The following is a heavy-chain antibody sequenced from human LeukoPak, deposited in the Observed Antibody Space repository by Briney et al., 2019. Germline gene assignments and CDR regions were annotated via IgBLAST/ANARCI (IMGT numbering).Heavy chain of an antibody. D-gene: IGHD1-26*01. CDR1: GFTFRGYA. CDR2: IRSTGNER. CDR3: ARTQSQSGSYRYYFGY. J-gene: IGHJ4*02. Sequence: PGGSLRLSCAASGFTFRGYAMHWVRQAPGKGLEWVALIRSTGNERFYVDAVQGRFLISRDNSKNTLFLQMNSLRPEDTAVYYCARTQSQSGSYRYYFGYWGQGTLVTVSS. V-gene: IGHV3-30*02.